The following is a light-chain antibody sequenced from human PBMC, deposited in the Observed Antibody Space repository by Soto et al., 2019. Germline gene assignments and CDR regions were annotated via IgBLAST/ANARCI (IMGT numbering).Light chain of an antibody. CDR3: QQYNNWMWT. J-gene: IGKJ1*01. CDR2: GAS. V-gene: IGKV3-15*01. CDR1: QSVSSN. Sequence: KTHVSGNRVVLGGRRTIHYYRASQSVSSNLAWYQQKPGQAPRLLIYGASTRATGIPARFSGSGAGTEFTLTISSLQPEDFAFYYCQQYNNWMWTFGQGTKV.